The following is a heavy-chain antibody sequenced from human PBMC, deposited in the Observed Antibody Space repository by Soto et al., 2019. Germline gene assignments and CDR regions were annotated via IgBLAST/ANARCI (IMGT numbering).Heavy chain of an antibody. V-gene: IGHV4-59*01. J-gene: IGHJ4*01. CDR3: ARDDTTGLFDF. Sequence: SETLSLTCSVSTGSMRTYYWTWIRQSPGKGLEWIGQISHTGRTTYNPSLESRVTISVDTSRKQFSLKLTSVTAADTALYDCARDDTTGLFDFWGQGTLVTVSS. CDR1: TGSMRTYY. D-gene: IGHD4-17*01. CDR2: ISHTGRT.